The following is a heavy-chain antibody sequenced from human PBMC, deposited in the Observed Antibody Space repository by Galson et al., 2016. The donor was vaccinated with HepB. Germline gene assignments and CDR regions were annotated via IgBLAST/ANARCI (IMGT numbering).Heavy chain of an antibody. CDR2: ISTSGGTT. J-gene: IGHJ4*02. CDR3: ARDRWGAEAGYFDY. V-gene: IGHV3-23*01. Sequence: SLRLSCAASGYTFDSYAMSWVRQAPGQGLEWVSGISTSGGTTYYADSVKGRFTISRDNSENTLYLQMNSLRPEDTAVYYCARDRWGAEAGYFDYWGQGTLVTVSS. D-gene: IGHD6-19*01. CDR1: GYTFDSYA.